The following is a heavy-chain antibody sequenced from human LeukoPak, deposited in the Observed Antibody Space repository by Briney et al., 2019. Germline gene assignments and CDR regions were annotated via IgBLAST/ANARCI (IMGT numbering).Heavy chain of an antibody. J-gene: IGHJ4*02. D-gene: IGHD3-10*01. CDR1: AFTIDAHD. V-gene: IGHV3-7*01. CDR3: VKVAKYYYGSETYYFFEH. CDR2: INQDGTEK. Sequence: PGGSLRLSCADSAFTIDAHDMTWVRQLPGKGLEWVANINQDGTEKYYVDSVKGRFTISRDNAKNSLDLQMNSLRVEDTGIYYCVKVAKYYYGSETYYFFEHWGQGTPVTASS.